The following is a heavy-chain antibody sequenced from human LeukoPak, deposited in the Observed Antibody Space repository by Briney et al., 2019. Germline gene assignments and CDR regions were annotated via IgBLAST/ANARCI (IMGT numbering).Heavy chain of an antibody. CDR1: GFTFSSYW. D-gene: IGHD3-22*01. V-gene: IGHV3-74*01. CDR2: INSDGSST. CDR3: ARPHDYYDSSGYYLN. J-gene: IGHJ4*02. Sequence: GGSLRLSCAASGFTFSSYWMHWVRQAPGKGLVWVSRINSDGSSTSYADSVKGRFTISRDNAKNTLYLQMNSLRAEDTAVYYCARPHDYYDSSGYYLNWGQGTLVTVSS.